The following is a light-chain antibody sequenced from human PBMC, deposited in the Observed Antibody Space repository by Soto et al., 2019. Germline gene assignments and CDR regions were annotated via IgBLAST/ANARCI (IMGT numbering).Light chain of an antibody. Sequence: ENVLTQSPATLSLSPGEGATLSCRASQSINTYLAWYQQKPGQAPTLLIYDASKRATGIPARFSGSGSGTNFTLTISSLEPEDFAVYYCQQRRSWQVTFGQGTRLEIK. V-gene: IGKV3D-11*02. J-gene: IGKJ5*01. CDR1: QSINTY. CDR2: DAS. CDR3: QQRRSWQVT.